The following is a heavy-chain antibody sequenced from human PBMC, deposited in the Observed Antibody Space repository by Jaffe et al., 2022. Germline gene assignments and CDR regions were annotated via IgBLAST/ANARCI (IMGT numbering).Heavy chain of an antibody. J-gene: IGHJ3*02. V-gene: IGHV3-72*01. Sequence: EVQLVESGGGLVQPGGSLRLSCAASGFTFSDHYMDWVRQAPGKGLEWVGRTRNKANSYTTEYAASVKGRFTISRDDSKNSLYLQMNSLKTEDTAVYYCARRGYCGGDCYPFSDAFDIWGQGTMVTVSS. D-gene: IGHD2-21*02. CDR2: TRNKANSYTT. CDR3: ARRGYCGGDCYPFSDAFDI. CDR1: GFTFSDHY.